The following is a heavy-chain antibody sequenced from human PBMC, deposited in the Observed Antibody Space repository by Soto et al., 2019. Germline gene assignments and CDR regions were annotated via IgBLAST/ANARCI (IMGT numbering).Heavy chain of an antibody. CDR1: GGSFTSNNW. CDR3: ASGGSCYSRYCYFDY. J-gene: IGHJ4*02. D-gene: IGHD2-15*01. V-gene: IGHV4-4*02. CDR2: IYRTGST. Sequence: PSETLSLTCAVSGGSFTSNNWWTWVRQPPGQGLEWIGEIYRTGSTNYNPSLKSRVTISVDTSKNQFSLKLSSVTAADTAVYYCASGGSCYSRYCYFDYWGQGTLVTVSS.